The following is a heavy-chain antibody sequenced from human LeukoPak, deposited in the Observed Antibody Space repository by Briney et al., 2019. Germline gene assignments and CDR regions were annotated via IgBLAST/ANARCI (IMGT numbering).Heavy chain of an antibody. J-gene: IGHJ4*02. V-gene: IGHV1-2*02. CDR3: ARADSSSWYYFDY. CDR1: GYTFTGYY. Sequence: ASVKVSCKASGYTFTGYYMHWVRQAPGQGLEWMGWINPNSGGTNYAQKFQGRVTMTRDTSTSTAYMELSRLRSDDTAVYYCARADSSSWYYFDYWGQGTLVTVSS. D-gene: IGHD6-13*01. CDR2: INPNSGGT.